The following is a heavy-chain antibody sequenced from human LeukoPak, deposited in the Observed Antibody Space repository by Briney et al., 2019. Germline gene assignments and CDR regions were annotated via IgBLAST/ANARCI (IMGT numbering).Heavy chain of an antibody. V-gene: IGHV3-30*18. CDR1: GFTFSSYG. CDR3: AKPFGSSSWSFDY. CDR2: ISYDGSNK. D-gene: IGHD6-13*01. J-gene: IGHJ4*02. Sequence: GGSLRLSCAASGFTFSSYGMHWVRRAPGKGLEWVAVISYDGSNKYYADSVKGRFTISRDNSKNTLYLQMNSLRAEDTAVYYCAKPFGSSSWSFDYWGQGTLVTVSS.